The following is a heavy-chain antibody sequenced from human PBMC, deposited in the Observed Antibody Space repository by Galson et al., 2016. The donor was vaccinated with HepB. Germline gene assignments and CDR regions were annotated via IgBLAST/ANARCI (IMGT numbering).Heavy chain of an antibody. D-gene: IGHD6-13*01. V-gene: IGHV3-21*05. CDR2: ITSSSTVI. CDR3: ASDSSSGYFFES. J-gene: IGHJ4*02. CDR1: GFTFNNYW. Sequence: SLRLSCAASGFTFNNYWMSWVRQAPGKGLEWVSYITSSSTVIYYADSVKGRFTISRDNAKNSLYLQMNSLRAEDTAVYYCASDSSSGYFFESWGQGALVTVSS.